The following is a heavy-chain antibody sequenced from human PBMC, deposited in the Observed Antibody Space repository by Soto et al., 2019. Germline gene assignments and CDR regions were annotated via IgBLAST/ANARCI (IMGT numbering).Heavy chain of an antibody. D-gene: IGHD2-21*02. CDR1: GYTFTSYD. V-gene: IGHV1-8*01. CDR3: ARAPPTRTYCGGDCSSYYFDY. Sequence: QVQLVQSGAEVKKPGASVKVSCKASGYTFTSYDINWVRQATGQGLEWMGWMNPNSGNTGYAQKVQGRVTMTSNTSRSTAYMELSSRRSEDTAGYYCARAPPTRTYCGGDCSSYYFDYWGQGTLVTVSS. CDR2: MNPNSGNT. J-gene: IGHJ4*02.